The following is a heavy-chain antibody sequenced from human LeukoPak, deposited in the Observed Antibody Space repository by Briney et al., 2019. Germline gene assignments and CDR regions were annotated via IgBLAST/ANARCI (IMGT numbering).Heavy chain of an antibody. D-gene: IGHD3-3*01. CDR1: GGSISTSNYY. V-gene: IGHV4-39*07. CDR3: AKSMGFVLEDT. J-gene: IGHJ5*02. CDR2: IFYSGST. Sequence: SETLSLTCTVSGGSISTSNYYWGWIRQPPGKGLEWIGNIFYSGSTYYSPSLKSRVTISLDTSRNQFSLKLTSVTAADTAVYYCAKSMGFVLEDTGAQG.